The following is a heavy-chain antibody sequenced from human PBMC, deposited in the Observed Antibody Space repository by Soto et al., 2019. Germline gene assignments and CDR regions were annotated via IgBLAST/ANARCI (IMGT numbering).Heavy chain of an antibody. Sequence: EVQLLESGGGLVQPGGSLRLSCAASGFTFSSYAMSWFRQAPGKGLEWVSAISGSGGSTYYADSVKGRFTISRDNSKNTLYLQMNSLRAEDTAVYYCAKVPGDYYDSSGYYYDFDYWGQGTLVTVSS. J-gene: IGHJ4*02. V-gene: IGHV3-23*01. D-gene: IGHD3-22*01. CDR1: GFTFSSYA. CDR3: AKVPGDYYDSSGYYYDFDY. CDR2: ISGSGGST.